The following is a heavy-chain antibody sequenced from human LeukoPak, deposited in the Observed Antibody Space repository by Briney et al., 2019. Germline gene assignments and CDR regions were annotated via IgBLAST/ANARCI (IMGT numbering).Heavy chain of an antibody. V-gene: IGHV1-24*01. Sequence: ASVKVSCKVSGYTLTELSMHWVRHAPGKGLELMGGFDPEDGETIYAQKFQGRVTMTEDTSTDTAYMELSSLRSEDTAVYYCATVRGMITFGGVIPYYFDYWGQGTLVTVSS. CDR3: ATVRGMITFGGVIPYYFDY. D-gene: IGHD3-16*02. CDR1: GYTLTELS. CDR2: FDPEDGET. J-gene: IGHJ4*02.